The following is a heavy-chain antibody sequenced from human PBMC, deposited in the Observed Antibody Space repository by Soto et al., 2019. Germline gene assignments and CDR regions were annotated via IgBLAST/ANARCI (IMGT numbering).Heavy chain of an antibody. V-gene: IGHV1-2*04. CDR3: ARDLSYYGSGSYSFDY. Sequence: ASVKVSCKASGYTFTSYGISWVRQAPGQGLEWMGWINPNSGGTNYAQKFQGWVTMTRDTSISTAYMELSRLRSDDTAVYYCARDLSYYGSGSYSFDYWGQGTLVTVSS. CDR1: GYTFTSYG. D-gene: IGHD3-10*01. CDR2: INPNSGGT. J-gene: IGHJ4*02.